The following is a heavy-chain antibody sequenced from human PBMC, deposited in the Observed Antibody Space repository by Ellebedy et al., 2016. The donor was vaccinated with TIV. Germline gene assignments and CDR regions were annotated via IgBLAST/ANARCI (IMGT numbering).Heavy chain of an antibody. Sequence: GKSLKISCAASGFTFSSYAMSWVRQAPGKGLEWVSTISHTGSRTYYADSVEGRFTISRDTSKKTLYLQMNSLRAEDTAVYYCASPAIWSDYSSDYWGQGTLVTVSS. CDR3: ASPAIWSDYSSDY. V-gene: IGHV3-23*01. CDR2: ISHTGSRT. D-gene: IGHD3-3*01. CDR1: GFTFSSYA. J-gene: IGHJ4*02.